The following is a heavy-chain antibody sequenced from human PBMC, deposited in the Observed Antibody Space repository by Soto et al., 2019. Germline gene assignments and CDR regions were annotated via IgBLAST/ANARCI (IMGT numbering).Heavy chain of an antibody. CDR3: GRLEGLATISYYFDY. CDR2: VYYSGST. D-gene: IGHD3-9*01. CDR1: GGSVSSSSYY. Sequence: QLQLQESGPGLVKPSETLSLTCTVSGGSVSSSSYYWGWVRQPPGKGLEWIGSVYYSGSTYYTPSRESRVTISVDKSKNQFSLKLMSLSAADTAVYYCGRLEGLATISYYFDYWGQGALVTVSS. V-gene: IGHV4-39*01. J-gene: IGHJ4*02.